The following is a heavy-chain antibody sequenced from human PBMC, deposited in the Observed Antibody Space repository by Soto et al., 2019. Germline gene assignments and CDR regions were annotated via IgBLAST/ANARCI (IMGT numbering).Heavy chain of an antibody. V-gene: IGHV4-59*01. CDR1: GGSISSYY. CDR2: IYYSGST. Sequence: QVQLQESGPGLVKPSETLSLTCTVSGGSISSYYWSWIRQPPGKGLEWIGYIYYSGSTNYNPSLKSRVPISVDTSKNQFSLKLSSVTAADTAVYYCARQAGSGSYGWFDPWGQGTLVTVSS. CDR3: ARQAGSGSYGWFDP. D-gene: IGHD3-10*01. J-gene: IGHJ5*02.